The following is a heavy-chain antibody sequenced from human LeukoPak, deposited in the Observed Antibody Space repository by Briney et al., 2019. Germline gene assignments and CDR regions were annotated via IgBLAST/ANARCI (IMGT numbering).Heavy chain of an antibody. V-gene: IGHV3-23*01. CDR3: AKEMSFERSSGYPWYYFDY. Sequence: GSLRLSCAASGFTFSSYAMSWVRQAPGKGLEWVSAISGSGGSTYYADSVKGRFTISRDNSKNTLYLQMNNLRAEDTAVYYCAKEMSFERSSGYPWYYFDYWGQGTLVTVSS. D-gene: IGHD3-22*01. CDR1: GFTFSSYA. CDR2: ISGSGGST. J-gene: IGHJ4*02.